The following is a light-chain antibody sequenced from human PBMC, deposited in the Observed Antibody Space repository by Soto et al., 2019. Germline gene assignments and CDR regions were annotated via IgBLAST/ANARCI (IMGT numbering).Light chain of an antibody. CDR1: QSVSSN. CDR2: GAS. J-gene: IGKJ5*01. CDR3: QKYNTWPPIN. Sequence: EIVMTHAPATLSASQVGRATRSFIASQSVSSNLAWYQQKPGQAPRLLIYGASIRATGIPARFSGSGSWTEFTLTIRRLKSEDFAVYYCQKYNTWPPINCGKGTRRAIK. V-gene: IGKV3-15*01.